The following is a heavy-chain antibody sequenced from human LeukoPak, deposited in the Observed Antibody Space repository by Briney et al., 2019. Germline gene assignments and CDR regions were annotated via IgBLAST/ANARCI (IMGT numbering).Heavy chain of an antibody. J-gene: IGHJ4*02. CDR3: ARHGAVFWSGYGGYFDY. CDR2: IYYSGST. V-gene: IGHV4-30-4*08. Sequence: SQTLSLTCTVSGGSIINGDYYWSWIRQPPGKGLEWIGYIYYSGSTYYSPSLWSRITISVDTSKNQFSLKLNSVTAADTAVYCCARHGAVFWSGYGGYFDYWGQGTLVTVSS. CDR1: GGSIINGDYY. D-gene: IGHD3-3*01.